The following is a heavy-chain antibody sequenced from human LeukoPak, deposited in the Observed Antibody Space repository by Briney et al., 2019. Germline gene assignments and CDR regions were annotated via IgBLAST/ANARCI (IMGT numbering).Heavy chain of an antibody. CDR1: GFTFSSYA. CDR2: ISDSGGST. CDR3: AKDTSIGRYCTNGVCSPFDY. V-gene: IGHV3-23*01. D-gene: IGHD2-8*01. J-gene: IGHJ4*02. Sequence: GGSLRLSCAASGFTFSSYAMSWVRQAQGKGLEWVSAISDSGGSTYDADSVKGRFTISRDNSKNTLYLQMDSLRAEDTAAYYCAKDTSIGRYCTNGVCSPFDYWGQGTLVTVSS.